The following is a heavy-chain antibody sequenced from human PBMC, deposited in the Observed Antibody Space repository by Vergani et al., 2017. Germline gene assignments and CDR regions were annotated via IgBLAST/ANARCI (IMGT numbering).Heavy chain of an antibody. V-gene: IGHV1-18*01. D-gene: IGHD5-12*01. J-gene: IGHJ4*02. CDR2: ISAYNGNT. CDR3: ARRAPSPYSGYDYDY. CDR1: GYTFTSYG. Sequence: QVQLVQSGADVMKPGASVKLSCTASGYTFTSYGISWVRQAPGQGLEWMGWISAYNGNTNYAQKLQGRVTMTIDTSTSTAYMELRSLRSDDTAVYYCARRAPSPYSGYDYDYWGQGTLVTVSS.